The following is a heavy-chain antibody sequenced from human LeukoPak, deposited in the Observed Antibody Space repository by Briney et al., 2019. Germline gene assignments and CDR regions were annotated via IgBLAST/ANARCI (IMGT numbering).Heavy chain of an antibody. D-gene: IGHD1-26*01. V-gene: IGHV1-46*01. J-gene: IGHJ4*02. CDR2: INPSGGST. Sequence: GASVKVSCKASGYTFTSYYMHWVRQAPGQGLEWMGIINPSGGSTSYAQKFQGRVTMTRDMSTSTVYMELSSLRSEDTAVYYCARVGSGSYYPDYFDYWGQGTLVTVSS. CDR3: ARVGSGSYYPDYFDY. CDR1: GYTFTSYY.